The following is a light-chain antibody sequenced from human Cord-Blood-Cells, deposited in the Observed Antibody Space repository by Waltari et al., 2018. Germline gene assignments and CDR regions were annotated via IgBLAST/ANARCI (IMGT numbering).Light chain of an antibody. CDR2: GKN. CDR3: NSRDSSGNHWV. CDR1: SFRCSI. V-gene: IGLV3-19*01. Sequence: SSELTQDPAVSVALGQTVRLTCQVASFRCSIESWYQQKPGQAPVLVIYGKNNRPSGIPDRFSGSSSGNTASLTITGAQAEDEADYYCNSRDSSGNHWVFGGGTKLTVL. J-gene: IGLJ3*02.